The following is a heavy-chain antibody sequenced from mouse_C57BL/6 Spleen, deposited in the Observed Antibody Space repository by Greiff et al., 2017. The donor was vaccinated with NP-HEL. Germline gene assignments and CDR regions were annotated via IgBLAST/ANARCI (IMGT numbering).Heavy chain of an antibody. V-gene: IGHV1-61*01. CDR1: GYTFTSYW. CDR3: ARAVSPY. D-gene: IGHD1-1*01. Sequence: QVHVKQPGAELVRPGSSVKLSCKASGYTFTSYWMDWVKQRPGQGLEWIGNIYPSDSETHYNQKFKDKATLTVDKSSSTAYMQLSSLTSEDSAVYYCARAVSPYWGQGTTLTVSS. CDR2: IYPSDSET. J-gene: IGHJ2*01.